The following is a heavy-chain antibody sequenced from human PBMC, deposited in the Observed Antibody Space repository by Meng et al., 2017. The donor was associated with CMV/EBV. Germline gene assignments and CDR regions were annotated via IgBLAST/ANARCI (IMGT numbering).Heavy chain of an antibody. J-gene: IGHJ5*02. CDR3: AHSPSLQLFRHWFDP. Sequence: QHTWKESGPTLVKTTHALTLSCTYAGVSLVTSGVVVRWIRQPPGKALEWLALIYLDDDKRYSPSLKSRLTITKDTSKNQGVLTMTNMDPVDTARYYCAHSPSLQLFRHWFDPWGQGTLVTVSS. D-gene: IGHD6-6*01. CDR2: IYLDDDK. CDR1: GVSLVTSGVV. V-gene: IGHV2-5*02.